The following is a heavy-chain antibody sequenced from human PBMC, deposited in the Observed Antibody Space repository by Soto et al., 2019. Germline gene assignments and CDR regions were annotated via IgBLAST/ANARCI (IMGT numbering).Heavy chain of an antibody. V-gene: IGHV3-23*01. J-gene: IGHJ4*02. CDR1: GFSFSNFD. Sequence: EVQLLESGGGLVQPGGSLRLSCAASGFSFSNFDMCWVRQSPGKGLEWVAGISHDATRPYHANSVKGRFTISRDNSKNPVVLQMNSLRGEDTGIYFWAKEAPRRRGRFYFDYWGQGILVTGSS. CDR3: AKEAPRRRGRFYFDY. CDR2: ISHDATRP.